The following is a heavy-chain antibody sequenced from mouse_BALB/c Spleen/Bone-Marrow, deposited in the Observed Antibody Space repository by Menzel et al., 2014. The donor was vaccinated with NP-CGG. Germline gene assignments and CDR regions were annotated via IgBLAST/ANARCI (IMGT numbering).Heavy chain of an antibody. J-gene: IGHJ3*01. CDR3: ARGSYYNSILFDY. V-gene: IGHV1S137*01. CDR2: ISTYSGNT. D-gene: IGHD2-4*01. Sequence: QVQLQQSGPELVRPGVSVKISCKGSGYTFTDYAMHWVKQSHAKSLEWIGVISTYSGNTNYNQKFKGKATMTVDKSSSTAYIELARLTSEDTAIYYCARGSYYNSILFDYWVQWTLVSVSA. CDR1: GYTFTDYA.